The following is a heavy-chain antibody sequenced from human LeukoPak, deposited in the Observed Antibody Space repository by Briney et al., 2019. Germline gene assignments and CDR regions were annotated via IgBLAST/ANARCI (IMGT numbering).Heavy chain of an antibody. V-gene: IGHV1-8*03. D-gene: IGHD3-10*01. J-gene: IGHJ6*03. CDR2: MNPNSGNT. CDR1: GYTFTSYD. CDR3: ARSGVYYYGSGSRLYYYYYMDV. Sequence: ASVKVSCKASGYTFTSYDINWVRQATGQGLEWMGWMNPNSGNTGYAQKFQGRVTITRNTSISTAYMELSSLRSEDTAVYYCARSGVYYYGSGSRLYYYYYMDVWGKGTTVTVSS.